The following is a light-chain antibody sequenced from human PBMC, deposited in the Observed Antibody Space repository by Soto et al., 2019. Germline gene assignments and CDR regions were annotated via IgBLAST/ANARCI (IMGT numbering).Light chain of an antibody. V-gene: IGLV2-14*01. J-gene: IGLJ2*01. CDR1: SSDVGGYNY. Sequence: QSALTQPASVSGSPGQSITISCTGTSSDVGGYNYVSWYQQHPGKDPKHMIYDVSNRTSEVSNRLSVSKSGTTASLTISGLQAEDEADYYCSSYTSSSTLDVVFGGGTKLTVL. CDR3: SSYTSSSTLDVV. CDR2: DVS.